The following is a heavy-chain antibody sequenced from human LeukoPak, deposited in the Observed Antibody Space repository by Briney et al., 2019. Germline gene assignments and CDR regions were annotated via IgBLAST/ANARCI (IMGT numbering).Heavy chain of an antibody. V-gene: IGHV4-30-2*01. D-gene: IGHD6-13*01. CDR1: GGSISSGGYS. Sequence: SQTLSLTCAVSGGSISSGGYSWRWIRQPPGKGLEWIGYIYHSGSTYYNPSLKSRVTISVDRSKNQFSLKLSSVTAADTAVYYCARVPLIAAAGSWFDPWGQGTLVTVSS. CDR3: ARVPLIAAAGSWFDP. J-gene: IGHJ5*02. CDR2: IYHSGST.